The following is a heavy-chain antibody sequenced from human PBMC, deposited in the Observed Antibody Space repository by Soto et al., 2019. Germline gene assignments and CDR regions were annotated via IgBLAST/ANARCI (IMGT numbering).Heavy chain of an antibody. CDR3: ARVGTSPYDYIWGSYSSYYFDY. J-gene: IGHJ4*02. Sequence: SETRSLTCTVSGGSIRSYYGGGIRQPPGRGLEWIGYIYYSGSTNYTHSLKSRVTISVDTSKNQFSLKLSSVTAADTAVYYCARVGTSPYDYIWGSYSSYYFDYWGQGTLVTVSS. CDR1: GGSIRSYY. D-gene: IGHD3-16*01. CDR2: IYYSGST. V-gene: IGHV4-59*01.